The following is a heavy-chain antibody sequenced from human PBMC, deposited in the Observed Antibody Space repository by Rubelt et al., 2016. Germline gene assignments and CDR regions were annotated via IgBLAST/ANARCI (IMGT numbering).Heavy chain of an antibody. CDR1: GGSIISYY. V-gene: IGHV4-59*01. CDR3: ASSLAVARKNWFDP. CDR2: IYHSGST. D-gene: IGHD6-19*01. Sequence: QVQLQESGPGLVKPSETLSLTCTVSGGSIISYYWSWIRQSPEKGLEWIGYIYHSGSTNYNPSLKSRVTIPVDTSKNQFSLKLSSVTAADTAVYYGASSLAVARKNWFDPWGQGTLVTVSS. J-gene: IGHJ5*02.